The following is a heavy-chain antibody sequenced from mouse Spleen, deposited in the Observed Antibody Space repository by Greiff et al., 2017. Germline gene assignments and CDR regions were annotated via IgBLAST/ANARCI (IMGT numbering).Heavy chain of an antibody. CDR1: GFTFSSYA. CDR2: ISSGGGNT. CDR3: ARKGNYNAMDY. J-gene: IGHJ4*01. D-gene: IGHD2-1*01. Sequence: EVQRVESGGGLVKLGGSLKLSCAASGFTFSSYAMSWVRQTPEKRLEWVATISSGGGNTYYPDSVKGRFTISRDNAKNTLYLQMSSLKSEDTAMYYCARKGNYNAMDYWGQGTSVTVSS. V-gene: IGHV5-9-3*01.